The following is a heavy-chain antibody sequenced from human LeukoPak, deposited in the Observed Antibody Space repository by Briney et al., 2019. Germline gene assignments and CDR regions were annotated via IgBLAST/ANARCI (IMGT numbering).Heavy chain of an antibody. D-gene: IGHD6-13*01. CDR2: IYYSGST. CDR1: GGSISSSY. V-gene: IGHV4-59*01. J-gene: IGHJ3*02. CDR3: ARSHPPAYSSSWFRSFDM. Sequence: PSETLSLTCTVSGGSISSSYWSWFRQPPGKGLEWIGYIYYSGSTNYNPSLKSRFTISIDTSKNQFSLKLSSVTAADTAVYYCARSHPPAYSSSWFRSFDMWGQGTMVSVSS.